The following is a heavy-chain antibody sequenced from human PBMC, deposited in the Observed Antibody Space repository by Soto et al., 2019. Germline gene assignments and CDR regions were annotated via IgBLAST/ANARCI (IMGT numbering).Heavy chain of an antibody. CDR1: GFTFSSYG. V-gene: IGHV3-30*18. J-gene: IGHJ4*02. CDR3: AKDGGLGYCSGGSCYVGTH. D-gene: IGHD2-15*01. Sequence: QVPLVESGGGVVQPGRSLRLSCAASGFTFSSYGMHWVRQAPGKGLEWVAVIPYDGSNKYYADSVKGRFTISRDNSKNTLYLQMNSLRAEDTAVYYCAKDGGLGYCSGGSCYVGTHWGQGTLVTVSS. CDR2: IPYDGSNK.